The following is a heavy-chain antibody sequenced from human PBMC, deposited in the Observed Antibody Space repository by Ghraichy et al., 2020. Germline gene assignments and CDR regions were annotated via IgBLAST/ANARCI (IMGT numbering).Heavy chain of an antibody. Sequence: SETLSLTCTVSGGSISRYYRSWIRQPPGKGLEWIGYIYDGGSTNYNPSLKSRVTISVDTSKKQFSLKLSSVTAADTAVYYCAGAHANWSYGSGNFHTYYFDYWGQGTLVTVSS. CDR1: GGSISRYY. J-gene: IGHJ4*02. D-gene: IGHD3-10*01. CDR3: AGAHANWSYGSGNFHTYYFDY. V-gene: IGHV4-59*01. CDR2: IYDGGST.